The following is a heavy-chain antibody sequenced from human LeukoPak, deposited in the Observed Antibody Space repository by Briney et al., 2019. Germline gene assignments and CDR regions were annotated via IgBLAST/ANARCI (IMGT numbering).Heavy chain of an antibody. D-gene: IGHD6-19*01. J-gene: IGHJ6*02. CDR1: GFTFSSYG. V-gene: IGHV3-30*03. CDR3: ARGDAVAGLYYYYYYGMDV. CDR2: ISYDGSNK. Sequence: QPGRSLRLSCAASGFTFSSYGMHWVRQAPGKGLEWVAVISYDGSNKYYADSVKGRFTISRDNSKNTLYLQMNSLRAEDTAVYYCARGDAVAGLYYYYYYGMDVWGQGTTVTVSS.